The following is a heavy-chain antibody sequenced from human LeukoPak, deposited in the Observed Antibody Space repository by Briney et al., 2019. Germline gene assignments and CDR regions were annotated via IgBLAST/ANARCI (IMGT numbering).Heavy chain of an antibody. V-gene: IGHV4-39*01. CDR2: IYYSGST. Sequence: PSETLSLTCTVSGGSISSSSYYWGWIRQLPGKGLEWIGSIYYSGSTYYNPSLKSRVTISVDTSKNQFSLKLSSVTAADTAVYYCARLLAVAAPDDFDYWGQGTLVTVSS. CDR3: ARLLAVAAPDDFDY. CDR1: GGSISSSSYY. D-gene: IGHD6-19*01. J-gene: IGHJ4*02.